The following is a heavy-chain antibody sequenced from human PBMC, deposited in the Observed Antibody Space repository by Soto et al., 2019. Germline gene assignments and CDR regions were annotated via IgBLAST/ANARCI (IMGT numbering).Heavy chain of an antibody. CDR1: GFTFSSYW. CDR2: IKQDGSEK. Sequence: GGSLRLSCAASGFTFSSYWMSWVRQAPGKGLEWVANIKQDGSEKYYVDSVMGRFTISRDNAKNSLYLQMNSLRAEDTAVYYCASTRGLITGTNDYWGQGTLVTVSS. J-gene: IGHJ4*02. V-gene: IGHV3-7*01. CDR3: ASTRGLITGTNDY. D-gene: IGHD1-7*01.